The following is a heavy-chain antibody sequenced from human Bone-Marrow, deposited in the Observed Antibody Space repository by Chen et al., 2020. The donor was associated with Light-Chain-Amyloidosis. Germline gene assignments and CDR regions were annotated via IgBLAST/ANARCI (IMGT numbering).Heavy chain of an antibody. V-gene: IGHV3-74*01. CDR1: GFTVSDHW. J-gene: IGHJ4*02. CDR3: ARDGASTTDLDY. D-gene: IGHD1-1*01. Sequence: EVQLVESGGGVVQPGGSLRLSCVASGFTVSDHWMHWVRQAPGEALVWVSYINSDGRSTTYADSVKGRFTISRDNAKNTLYLQMSSLRADDTAVYYCARDGASTTDLDYWGQGSLVTVSS. CDR2: INSDGRST.